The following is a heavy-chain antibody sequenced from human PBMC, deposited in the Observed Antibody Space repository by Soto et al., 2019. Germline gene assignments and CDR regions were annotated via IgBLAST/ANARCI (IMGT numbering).Heavy chain of an antibody. CDR1: GFTFSSFA. V-gene: IGHV3-23*01. J-gene: IGHJ4*02. Sequence: GGSLRLSCAASGFTFSSFAMSWVRQAPGKGLEWVSAISSNGDNTYYADSVRGRFTISRDNSRNTLYLQMNSLRAEDTAVYYCAKAPMLYSSSPGVGYWGQGTLVTVSS. CDR2: ISSNGDNT. D-gene: IGHD6-6*01. CDR3: AKAPMLYSSSPGVGY.